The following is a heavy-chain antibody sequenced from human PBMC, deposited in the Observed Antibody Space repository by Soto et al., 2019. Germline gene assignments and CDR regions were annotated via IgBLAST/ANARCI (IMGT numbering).Heavy chain of an antibody. Sequence: VHLVESGGGVVQPGRSLRLSCAASGFTFSSYTMHWVRQAPGKGLEWVAVISYDGSNKYYADSGKGRFTISRVNSKNPLYLQRTSLRAEDTAVYYCARDRGEGGAALDYWGQGTLVTVSS. D-gene: IGHD3-10*01. CDR2: ISYDGSNK. V-gene: IGHV3-30-3*01. CDR1: GFTFSSYT. CDR3: ARDRGEGGAALDY. J-gene: IGHJ4*02.